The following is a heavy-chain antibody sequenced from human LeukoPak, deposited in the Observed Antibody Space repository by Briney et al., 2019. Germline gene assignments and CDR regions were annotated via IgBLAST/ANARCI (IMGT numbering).Heavy chain of an antibody. CDR1: GYSFTSYW. V-gene: IGHV5-51*01. D-gene: IGHD5-12*01. CDR3: ASPSQPGDSGYDYPFDY. CDR2: IYPGDSDT. Sequence: GESLKISCKGSGYSFTSYWIGWVRQMPGKGLEWMGIIYPGDSDTRYSPSFQGQVTISADKSISTAYLQWSSLKASDTAMYYCASPSQPGDSGYDYPFDYWGQGTLVTVSS. J-gene: IGHJ4*02.